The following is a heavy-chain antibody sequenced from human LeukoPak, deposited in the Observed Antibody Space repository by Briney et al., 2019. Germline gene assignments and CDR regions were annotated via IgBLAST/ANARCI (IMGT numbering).Heavy chain of an antibody. CDR1: GGTFSSYA. CDR2: IIPIFGTA. V-gene: IGHV1-69*05. J-gene: IGHJ4*02. D-gene: IGHD3-10*01. Sequence: SVKVSCKASGGTFSSYAISWVRQAPGQGLEWMGGIIPIFGTANYAQEFQGRVTITTDESTSTAYMELSSLRSEDTAVYYCARYYPPRYYFDYWGQGTLVTVSS. CDR3: ARYYPPRYYFDY.